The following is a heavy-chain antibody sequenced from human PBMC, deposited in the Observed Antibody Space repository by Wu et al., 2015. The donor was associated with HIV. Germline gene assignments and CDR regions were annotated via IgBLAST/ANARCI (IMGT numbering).Heavy chain of an antibody. D-gene: IGHD3-10*01. CDR1: GGTFSSYA. CDR2: IIPIFGTA. Sequence: QVQLVQSGAEVKKPGSSVKVSCKASGGTFSSYAISWVRQAPGQGLEWMGGIIPIFGTANYAQKFQGRVTITADESTSTAYMELSSLRSEDTAVYCCVGERGVTQYWYFDLWAVAPWSLSPQ. V-gene: IGHV1-69*12. J-gene: IGHJ2*01. CDR3: VGERGVTQYWYFDL.